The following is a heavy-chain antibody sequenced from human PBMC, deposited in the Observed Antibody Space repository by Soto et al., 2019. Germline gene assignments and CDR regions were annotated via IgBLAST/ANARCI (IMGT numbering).Heavy chain of an antibody. CDR1: GVSFSSYG. CDR2: IWYDGSNK. CDR3: AKDSFPTGYYSGIDY. D-gene: IGHD3-9*01. Sequence: GGSVRLSCAASGVSFSSYGMHWVRQAPGKGLEWVAVIWYDGSNKYYADSVKGRFTISRDNSKNTLYLQMNSLRAEDTALYYCAKDSFPTGYYSGIDYWGQGTLVTVSS. V-gene: IGHV3-33*06. J-gene: IGHJ4*02.